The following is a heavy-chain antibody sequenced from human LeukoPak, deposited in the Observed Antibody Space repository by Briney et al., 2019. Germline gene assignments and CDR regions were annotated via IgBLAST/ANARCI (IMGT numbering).Heavy chain of an antibody. J-gene: IGHJ6*02. CDR3: AKGLDIVVPYYAMDV. V-gene: IGHV3-23*01. Sequence: GGSLRLSCAASGFTFSSYSMNWVRQAPGKGLEWVSAISGSGGSTYYADSVKGRFTISRDNSKNTLYLQMNSLRAEDTAVYYCAKGLDIVVPYYAMDVWGQGTTVTVSS. D-gene: IGHD2-2*01. CDR2: ISGSGGST. CDR1: GFTFSSYS.